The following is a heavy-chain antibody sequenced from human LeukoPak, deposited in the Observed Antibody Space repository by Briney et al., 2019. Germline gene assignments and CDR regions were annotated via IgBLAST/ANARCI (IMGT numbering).Heavy chain of an antibody. CDR2: ISTSSSHI. CDR3: ARRNPPFDY. V-gene: IGHV3-21*01. CDR1: GFTFGDYS. J-gene: IGHJ4*02. Sequence: GGSLRLSCAASGFTFGDYSMYWVRQAPGKGLEWVSSISTSSSHIYYLDSVKGRFTISRDDAKNSLYLQMNSLRVEDTGVYYCARRNPPFDYWGQGTLVTVSS.